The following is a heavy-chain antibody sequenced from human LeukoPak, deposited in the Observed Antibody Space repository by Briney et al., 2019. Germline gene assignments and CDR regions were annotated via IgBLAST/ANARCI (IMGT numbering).Heavy chain of an antibody. D-gene: IGHD2/OR15-2a*01. CDR2: IIGDGTGT. CDR3: ATIYLSSGL. J-gene: IGHJ4*02. V-gene: IGHV3-74*01. CDR1: GFTFSSYW. Sequence: GGSLRLSCAASGFTFSSYWMHWVRQAPGKGLVWVSRIIGDGTGTTYADSVRGRFTISRDNAKNTLYLQMNSLRAEDTAVYYCATIYLSSGLWGQGTLVTVSS.